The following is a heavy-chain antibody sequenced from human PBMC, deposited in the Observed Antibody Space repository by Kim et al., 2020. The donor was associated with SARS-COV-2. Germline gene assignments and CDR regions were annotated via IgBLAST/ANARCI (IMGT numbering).Heavy chain of an antibody. CDR3: ARGYCSGGSCYWGFDP. J-gene: IGHJ5*02. CDR2: IYYSGST. D-gene: IGHD2-15*01. CDR1: GGSISSSSYY. Sequence: SETLSLTCTVSGGSISSSSYYWGWIRQPPGKGLEWIGSIYYSGSTYYNPSLKSRVTISVDTSKNQFSLKLSSVTAADTAVYYCARGYCSGGSCYWGFDPWGQGTLVTVSS. V-gene: IGHV4-39*01.